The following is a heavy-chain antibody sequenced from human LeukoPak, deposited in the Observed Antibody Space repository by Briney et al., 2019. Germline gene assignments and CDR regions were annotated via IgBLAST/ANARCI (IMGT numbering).Heavy chain of an antibody. J-gene: IGHJ6*02. Sequence: ASVKVSCKVSGYTLTELSMHWVRQAPGKGLEWMGGFDPEDGETIYAQKFQGRVTLTEDTSTDTAYMELSSLRSEDTAVYYCAIGTMVRIPNYYYGMDVWGQGTTVTVSS. CDR1: GYTLTELS. V-gene: IGHV1-24*01. CDR2: FDPEDGET. D-gene: IGHD3-10*01. CDR3: AIGTMVRIPNYYYGMDV.